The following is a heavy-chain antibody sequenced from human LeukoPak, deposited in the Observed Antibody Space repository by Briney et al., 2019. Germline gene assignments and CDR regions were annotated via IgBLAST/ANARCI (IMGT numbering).Heavy chain of an antibody. CDR2: INHSGST. V-gene: IGHV4-34*01. J-gene: IGHJ4*01. D-gene: IGHD6-13*01. Sequence: SETLSLTCAVYGGSFSGYYWSWIRQPPGKGLEWIGEINHSGSTNYNPSLKSRVTISVDTSKNQFSLKLSSVTAADTAVYYCARGYSSSWYSRLVFDXWGXGTLVT. CDR3: ARGYSSSWYSRLVFDX. CDR1: GGSFSGYY.